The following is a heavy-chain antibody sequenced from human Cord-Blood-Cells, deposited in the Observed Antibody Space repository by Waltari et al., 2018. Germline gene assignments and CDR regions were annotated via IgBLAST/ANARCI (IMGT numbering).Heavy chain of an antibody. CDR1: GFTFSSYW. D-gene: IGHD3-16*01. CDR3: ARGGLRKDDAFDI. Sequence: EVQLVESGGGLVQPGGSLRLSCAASGFTFSSYWMHWVRQAPGKGLVGVARMNSDGSSTSYADSVKGRFTISRDNAKNTLYLQMNSLRAEDTAVYYCARGGLRKDDAFDIWGQGTMVTVSS. J-gene: IGHJ3*02. CDR2: MNSDGSST. V-gene: IGHV3-74*01.